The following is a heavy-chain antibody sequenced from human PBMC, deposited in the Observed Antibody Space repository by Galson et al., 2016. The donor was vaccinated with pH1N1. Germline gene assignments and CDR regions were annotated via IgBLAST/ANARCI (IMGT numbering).Heavy chain of an antibody. CDR3: AKSSGWYGGWSDP. V-gene: IGHV3-9*01. CDR2: ISWNTGSM. J-gene: IGHJ5*02. D-gene: IGHD6-19*01. CDR1: GFTFDDYG. Sequence: SLRLSCAASGFTFDDYGMHWVRQAPGKGLEWVSSISWNTGSMAYADSVKGRFTISSANAKNSLYLQMNSLRAADTALYYCAKSSGWYGGWSDPWGQGTLVTVSS.